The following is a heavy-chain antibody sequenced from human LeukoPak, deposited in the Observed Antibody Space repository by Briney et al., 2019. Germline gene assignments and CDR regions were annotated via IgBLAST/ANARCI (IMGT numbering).Heavy chain of an antibody. CDR2: INHSGST. CDR1: SGSISSSSYY. CDR3: ARHNVVVVAASYRGPTFDY. J-gene: IGHJ4*02. Sequence: PSETLSLTCTVSSGSISSSSYYWSWIRQPPGKGLEWIGEINHSGSTNYNPSLKSRVTISVDTSKNQFSLKLSSVTAADTAVYYCARHNVVVVAASYRGPTFDYWGQGTLVTVSS. D-gene: IGHD2-15*01. V-gene: IGHV4-39*01.